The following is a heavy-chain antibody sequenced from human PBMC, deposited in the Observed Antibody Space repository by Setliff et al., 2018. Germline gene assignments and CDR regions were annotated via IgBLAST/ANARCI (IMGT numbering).Heavy chain of an antibody. CDR1: GYTFTGYA. Sequence: GASVKVSCKASGYTFTGYAINWVRQAPGQGLEYLGWINTNTGNPTYVQGFTGRFVLSLDTSVSTAYLQISSLKAEDTAVYYCARGVYEYSYGYRGHYYYYMDVWGKGATVTVSS. J-gene: IGHJ6*03. CDR2: INTNTGNP. V-gene: IGHV7-4-1*02. CDR3: ARGVYEYSYGYRGHYYYYMDV. D-gene: IGHD3-16*01.